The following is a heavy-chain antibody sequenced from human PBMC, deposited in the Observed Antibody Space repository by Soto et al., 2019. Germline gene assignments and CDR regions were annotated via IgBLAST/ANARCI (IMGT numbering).Heavy chain of an antibody. CDR3: VRDSGAKLSSS. CDR1: GDTFTSYY. D-gene: IGHD6-13*01. CDR2: INPNGGST. Sequence: ASVKVSCKAPGDTFTSYYMHWVRQAPGHGLEWMEVINPNGGSTRFAQKFQGRVTMTRDTSTSTVYMELRGLTSEDTAVYYCVRDSGAKLSSSWGQGTLVTVSS. J-gene: IGHJ4*02. V-gene: IGHV1-46*01.